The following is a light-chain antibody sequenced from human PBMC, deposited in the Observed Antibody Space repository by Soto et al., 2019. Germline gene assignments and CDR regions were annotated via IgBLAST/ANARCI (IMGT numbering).Light chain of an antibody. Sequence: DIVMTQSPDSLAVSLGERATINCKSSQSVLFKKNYLAWYQQKPGQPPKMFIYWASTRESGVPDRFSGSGSGTDFTLTISSLQAEDVAVYYCQQYYTTPPTFGQGTKLEIK. CDR2: WAS. J-gene: IGKJ2*01. CDR1: QSVLFKKNY. V-gene: IGKV4-1*01. CDR3: QQYYTTPPT.